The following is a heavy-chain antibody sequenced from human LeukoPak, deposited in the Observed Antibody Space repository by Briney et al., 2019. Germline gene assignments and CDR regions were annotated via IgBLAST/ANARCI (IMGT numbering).Heavy chain of an antibody. J-gene: IGHJ6*03. CDR3: ARGVWATFYYYYIDV. CDR1: GGSIGNYY. Sequence: PSETLSLTCTVSGGSIGNYYWSWIRQPAGKGLEWTGRMYISGSTDYNPSLKSRVTMSIDTPKNQFSLRLSSVTAADTAIYYCARGVWATFYYYYIDVWGKGTTVTVSS. D-gene: IGHD5-12*01. CDR2: MYISGST. V-gene: IGHV4-4*07.